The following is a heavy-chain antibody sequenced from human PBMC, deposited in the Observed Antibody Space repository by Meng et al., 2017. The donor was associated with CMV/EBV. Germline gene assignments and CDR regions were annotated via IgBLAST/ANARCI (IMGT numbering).Heavy chain of an antibody. V-gene: IGHV1-18*01. D-gene: IGHD3-10*01. CDR1: GYTFTSYG. Sequence: ASVKVSCKASGYTFTSYGISWVRQAPGQGLEWMGWISAYNGNTNYAQKLQGRVTMTTDTSTSTAYMELRSLRSDDTAVYYCARDLAAGAIHYGSGSRRGMDVWGQGTTVTSP. J-gene: IGHJ6*02. CDR2: ISAYNGNT. CDR3: ARDLAAGAIHYGSGSRRGMDV.